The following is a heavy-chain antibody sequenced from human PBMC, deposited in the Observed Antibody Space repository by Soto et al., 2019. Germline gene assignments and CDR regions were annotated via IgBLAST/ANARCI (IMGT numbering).Heavy chain of an antibody. D-gene: IGHD5-12*01. CDR2: INPNSGGT. CDR3: ARANSGDADTGMDG. J-gene: IGHJ6*02. Sequence: ASVKVSCKASGCTFTGYYMHWVRQAPGQGLEWMGWINPNSGGTNYARKFQGRVTMSRDTSISSAYMELSRLRSDDTAVYYCARANSGDADTGMDGWGQGTTVTV. V-gene: IGHV1-2*02. CDR1: GCTFTGYY.